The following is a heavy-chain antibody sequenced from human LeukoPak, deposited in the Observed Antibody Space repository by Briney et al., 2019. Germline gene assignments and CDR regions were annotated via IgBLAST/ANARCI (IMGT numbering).Heavy chain of an antibody. CDR2: IYYSGST. Sequence: SETLSLTCTVSGGSISSSSYYWGWIRQPPGKGLEWIGSIYYSGSTYYNPSLKSRVTISVDTSKNQFSLKLSSVTAADTAVYYCARGETFDYWGQGTLVTVSS. J-gene: IGHJ4*02. CDR3: ARGETFDY. CDR1: GGSISSSSYY. V-gene: IGHV4-39*07.